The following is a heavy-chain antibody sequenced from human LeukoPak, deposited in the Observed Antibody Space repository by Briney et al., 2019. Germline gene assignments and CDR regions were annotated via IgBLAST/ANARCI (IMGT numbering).Heavy chain of an antibody. Sequence: GGSLRLSCAASGFTFSSYSMNWVRQAPGKGLEWVSYISSSSMTIYYADSVKGRFTIPRDNAKNSLYLQMNSLRAEDTAVYYCARAPRFGRGWSNFDYWGQGTLVTVSS. CDR3: ARAPRFGRGWSNFDY. CDR2: ISSSSMTI. V-gene: IGHV3-48*01. CDR1: GFTFSSYS. D-gene: IGHD6-19*01. J-gene: IGHJ4*02.